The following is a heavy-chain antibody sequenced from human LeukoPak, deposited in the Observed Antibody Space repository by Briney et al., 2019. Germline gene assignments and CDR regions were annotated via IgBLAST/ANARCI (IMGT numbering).Heavy chain of an antibody. Sequence: GESLKISCKGSGYNFTSYWIGWVRQMPGKGLEWMGIIYPGDSLTRYSPSFQGQVTISADKSISTAYLQWSSLEASDTAMYYCAGGRMSYYFDFWGQGTLVTVSS. V-gene: IGHV5-51*01. D-gene: IGHD4-23*01. CDR3: AGGRMSYYFDF. CDR2: IYPGDSLT. CDR1: GYNFTSYW. J-gene: IGHJ4*02.